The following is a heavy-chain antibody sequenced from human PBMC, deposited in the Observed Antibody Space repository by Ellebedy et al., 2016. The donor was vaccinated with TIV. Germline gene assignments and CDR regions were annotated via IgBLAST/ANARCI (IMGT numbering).Heavy chain of an antibody. CDR3: AKDVLPDYGSGIFYPSDY. J-gene: IGHJ4*02. D-gene: IGHD3-10*01. CDR1: GFSRYG. V-gene: IGHV3-23*01. CDR2: ISATGSST. Sequence: GESLKISXAASGFSRYGMSWVRQAPGKGLQWVSAISATGSSTYYADSVRGRFTISRDNSKNTLYLQMNSLRAEDTAVYYCAKDVLPDYGSGIFYPSDYWGQGTLVTVSS.